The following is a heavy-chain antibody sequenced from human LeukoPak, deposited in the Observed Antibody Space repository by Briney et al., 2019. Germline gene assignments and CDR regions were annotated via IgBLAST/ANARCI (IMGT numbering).Heavy chain of an antibody. J-gene: IGHJ4*02. CDR3: ARTRSRGHFDY. CDR1: GFTFSSYA. Sequence: GRSLRLSCAASGFTFSSYAMHWVRQAPGKGLEWVAVISYDGSNKYYADSVKGRFTISRDNSKNTLYLQMNSLRAEDTAVYYCARTRSRGHFDYWGQGTLVTVSS. V-gene: IGHV3-30*04. D-gene: IGHD1-26*01. CDR2: ISYDGSNK.